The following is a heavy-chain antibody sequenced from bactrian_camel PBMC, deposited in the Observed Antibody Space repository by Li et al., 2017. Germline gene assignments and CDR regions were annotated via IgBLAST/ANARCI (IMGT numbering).Heavy chain of an antibody. CDR3: AARGGGCHTSPEEYSD. D-gene: IGHD7*01. Sequence: HVQLVESGGGSVQAGGSLRLSCEASGYAYSGTCMGWFRQVPGKGSEGVAVIEGDGSSRYADSVKGRFTIPQDNAKNTVYQQMNNLSPEDTAMYHCAARGGGCHTSPEEYSDWGQGTQVTVS. J-gene: IGHJ4*01. V-gene: IGHV3S9*01. CDR1: GYAYSGTC. CDR2: IEGDGSS.